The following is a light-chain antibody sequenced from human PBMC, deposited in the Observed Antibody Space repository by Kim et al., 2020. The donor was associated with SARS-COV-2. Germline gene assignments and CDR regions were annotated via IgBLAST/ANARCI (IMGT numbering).Light chain of an antibody. CDR1: QGISSW. V-gene: IGKV1-12*01. CDR2: GAS. CDR3: QQANSFPLT. Sequence: ASVGDRVTITCRASQGISSWLAWYQRKPGKAPRLLIWGASSLQGGVPSRFSGSGSGTDFNFTLSSLQPEDFATYYCQQANSFPLTFGGGTKVDIK. J-gene: IGKJ4*01.